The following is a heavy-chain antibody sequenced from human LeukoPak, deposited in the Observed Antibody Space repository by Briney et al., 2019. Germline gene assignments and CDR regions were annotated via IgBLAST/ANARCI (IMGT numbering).Heavy chain of an antibody. CDR1: GGSISSYY. V-gene: IGHV4-39*01. CDR3: ARGAKGFFDY. J-gene: IGHJ4*02. D-gene: IGHD4/OR15-4a*01. Sequence: PSETLSLTCTVSGGSISSYYWGWIRQPPGKGLEWIGSIYYSGSTYYNPSLKSRVTISVDTSKNQFSLKLSSVTAADTAVYYCARGAKGFFDYWGQGTLVTVSS. CDR2: IYYSGST.